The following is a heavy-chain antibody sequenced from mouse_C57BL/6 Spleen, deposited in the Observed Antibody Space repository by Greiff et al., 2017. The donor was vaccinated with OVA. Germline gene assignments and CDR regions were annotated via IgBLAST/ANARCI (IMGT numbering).Heavy chain of an antibody. D-gene: IGHD2-1*01. CDR1: GYTFTDYY. J-gene: IGHJ2*01. CDR3: ASNYEGYFDY. CDR2: INPNNGGT. V-gene: IGHV1-26*01. Sequence: EVQLQQSGPELVKPGASVKISCKASGYTFTDYYMNWVQQSHGKSLEWIGDINPNNGGTSYNQKFKGKATLTVDKSSSTAYMELRSLTSEDSAVYYCASNYEGYFDYWGQGTTLTVSS.